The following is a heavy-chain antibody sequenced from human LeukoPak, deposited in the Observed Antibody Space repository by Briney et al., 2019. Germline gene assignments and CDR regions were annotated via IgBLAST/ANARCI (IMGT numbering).Heavy chain of an antibody. CDR1: GYTFTSYD. D-gene: IGHD3-3*01. V-gene: IGHV1-8*01. J-gene: IGHJ5*02. CDR3: ARGLGEVDFWSHLHLNWFDP. CDR2: MNPNSGNT. Sequence: GASVKVSCKASGYTFTSYDINWVRQATGQGLEWMGWMNPNSGNTGYAQKFQGRVTMTRDTTISTAYMELSSLRSEDTAVYYCARGLGEVDFWSHLHLNWFDPWGQGTLVTVSS.